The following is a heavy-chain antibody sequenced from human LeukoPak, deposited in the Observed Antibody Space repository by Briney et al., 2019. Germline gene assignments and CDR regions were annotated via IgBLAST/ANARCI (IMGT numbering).Heavy chain of an antibody. Sequence: ASVKVSCKASGYTFTSYDINWVRQATGQGLEGMGWMNPNSGNTGYAQKFQGRVTITRNTSISTAYMELSSLRSEDTAVYYCARAGVDYYYYYMDVWGKGTTVTVSS. V-gene: IGHV1-8*03. CDR3: ARAGVDYYYYYMDV. CDR1: GYTFTSYD. D-gene: IGHD2-8*01. CDR2: MNPNSGNT. J-gene: IGHJ6*03.